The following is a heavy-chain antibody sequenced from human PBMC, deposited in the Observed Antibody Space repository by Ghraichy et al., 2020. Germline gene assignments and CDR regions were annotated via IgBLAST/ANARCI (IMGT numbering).Heavy chain of an antibody. V-gene: IGHV3-74*01. CDR2: INRDGSTT. D-gene: IGHD3-16*01. CDR3: AMSRDYADAFHI. J-gene: IGHJ3*02. CDR1: GFTFNNYW. Sequence: GGSLRLSCAASGFTFNNYWMHWVRQAPGQGLLWVSRINRDGSTTTYPDSVEGRFTISRDNAKNTLFLDMNSLRAEDTAVYYCAMSRDYADAFHIWGQGTRFTVSS.